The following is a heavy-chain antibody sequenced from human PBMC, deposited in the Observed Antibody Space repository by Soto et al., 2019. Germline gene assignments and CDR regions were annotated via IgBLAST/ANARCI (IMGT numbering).Heavy chain of an antibody. D-gene: IGHD6-13*01. V-gene: IGHV3-30-3*01. Sequence: GGSLRLSCAASGFTFSSYAMHWVRQAPGKGLEWVAVISYDGSNKYYADSVKGRFTISRDNSKNTLYLQMNSLRAEDTAVYYCARERQQLGSFDYWGQGTLVTVSS. J-gene: IGHJ4*02. CDR1: GFTFSSYA. CDR2: ISYDGSNK. CDR3: ARERQQLGSFDY.